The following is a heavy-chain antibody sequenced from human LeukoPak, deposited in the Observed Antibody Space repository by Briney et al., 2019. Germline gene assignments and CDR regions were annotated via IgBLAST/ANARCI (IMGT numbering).Heavy chain of an antibody. Sequence: ASVKVSCKASGYSFTGYHLHWVRQAPGQGLEWMGWINPRSGGTNYAQKFQGRVTMTRDTSIYTAYMELSRLRSDDTALYYCAVWGYNYASLGYYYMDVWGKGTTVTVSS. V-gene: IGHV1-2*02. J-gene: IGHJ6*03. CDR2: INPRSGGT. D-gene: IGHD5-18*01. CDR3: AVWGYNYASLGYYYMDV. CDR1: GYSFTGYH.